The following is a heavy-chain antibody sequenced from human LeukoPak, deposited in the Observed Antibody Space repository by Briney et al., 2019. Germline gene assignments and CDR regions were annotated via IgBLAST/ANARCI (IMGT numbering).Heavy chain of an antibody. J-gene: IGHJ4*02. Sequence: GGSLRLSCAASGFTFSSYVMSWVRQAPGKGLEWVSAISGGGGRTYYADSVKGRFTISRDNSKNTLYLQMDSLRAEDTAIYYCAKIPSATENFDYWGQGTLVMVSS. D-gene: IGHD5-12*01. CDR2: ISGGGGRT. V-gene: IGHV3-23*01. CDR3: AKIPSATENFDY. CDR1: GFTFSSYV.